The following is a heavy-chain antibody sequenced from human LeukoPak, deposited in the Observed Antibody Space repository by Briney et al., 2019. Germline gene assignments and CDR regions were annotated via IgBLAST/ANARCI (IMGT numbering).Heavy chain of an antibody. CDR3: ARSGWNMNYYYYLDV. V-gene: IGHV3-11*01. CDR2: MSSSGNTI. J-gene: IGHJ6*03. Sequence: GGPLRLSCAASGFIFSDYYMSWIRQAPGKGLEWVSYMSSSGNTIHYADSVKGRFTISRDNAKNSLYLQMNSLRAEDTAVYYCARSGWNMNYYYYLDVWGKGTTVTVSS. CDR1: GFIFSDYY. D-gene: IGHD1/OR15-1a*01.